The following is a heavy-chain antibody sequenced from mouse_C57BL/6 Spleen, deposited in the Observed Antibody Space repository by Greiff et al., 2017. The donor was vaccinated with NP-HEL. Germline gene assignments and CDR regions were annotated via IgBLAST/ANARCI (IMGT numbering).Heavy chain of an antibody. CDR2: IYPGSGST. V-gene: IGHV1-55*01. CDR3: GGGDYDLFWFAY. J-gene: IGHJ3*01. CDR1: GYTFTSYW. D-gene: IGHD2-4*01. Sequence: QVQLQQPGAELVKPGASVKMSCKASGYTFTSYWITWVKQRPGQGLEWIGEIYPGSGSTNYNEKFKSKATLTVDTSSSTAYMQLSSLTSEDSAVYYCGGGDYDLFWFAYWGQGTLVTVSA.